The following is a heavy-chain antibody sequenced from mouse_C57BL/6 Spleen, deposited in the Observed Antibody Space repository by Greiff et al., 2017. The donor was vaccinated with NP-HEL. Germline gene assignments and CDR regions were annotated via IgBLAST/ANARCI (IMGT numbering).Heavy chain of an antibody. CDR3: ASREEGFAY. CDR1: GYTFTSYW. V-gene: IGHV1-50*01. J-gene: IGHJ3*01. CDR2: IDPSDSYT. Sequence: QVQLQHPGAEPVKPGASVKLSCKASGYTFTSYWMQWVKQRPGQGLEWIGEIDPSDSYTNYNQKFKGKATLTVDTSSSTAYMQLSSLTSEDSAVYYCASREEGFAYWGQGTLVTVSA.